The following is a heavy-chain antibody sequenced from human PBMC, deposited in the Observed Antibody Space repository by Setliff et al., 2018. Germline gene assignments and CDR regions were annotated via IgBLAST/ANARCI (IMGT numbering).Heavy chain of an antibody. CDR2: VDATSSSI. D-gene: IGHD3-10*01. CDR3: AGAFLYYYNSGNYYRYFDY. J-gene: IGHJ4*02. Sequence: GGSLRLSCAASGFTFSSYSMNWVRQAPGKGLEWISSVDATSSSIYYADSVKGRFTISRDNAKTSLYLQMNSLRAEDTAVYYCAGAFLYYYNSGNYYRYFDYWGQGTLVTVSS. V-gene: IGHV3-21*01. CDR1: GFTFSSYS.